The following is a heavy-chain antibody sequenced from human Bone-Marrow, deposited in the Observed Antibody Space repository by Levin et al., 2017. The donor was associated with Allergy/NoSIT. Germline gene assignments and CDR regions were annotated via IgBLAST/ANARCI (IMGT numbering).Heavy chain of an antibody. CDR2: IYRGSA. J-gene: IGHJ4*02. Sequence: PSETLSLTCAVYGGSFSAYHWSWIRQPPGKGLEWVGHIYRGSATYKSSLKSRVHISVETSKSQFSLKLNSVTAADTDIYFCARGTYGDYRFDYWGQGTQVTVSS. CDR3: ARGTYGDYRFDY. V-gene: IGHV4-34*01. CDR1: GGSFSAYH. D-gene: IGHD4-17*01.